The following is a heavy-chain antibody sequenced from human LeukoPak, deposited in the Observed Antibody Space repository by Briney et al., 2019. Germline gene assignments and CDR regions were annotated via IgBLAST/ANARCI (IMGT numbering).Heavy chain of an antibody. J-gene: IGHJ3*02. D-gene: IGHD3-22*01. CDR3: ARDHRDYYDSSGPRGFDI. Sequence: SETLSLTCTVSGGSISSYYWSWIRQHPGKGLEWIGYIYYSGSTYYNPSLKSRVTISVDTSKNQFSLKLSSVTAADTAVYYCARDHRDYYDSSGPRGFDIWGQGTMVTVSS. CDR2: IYYSGST. V-gene: IGHV4-59*06. CDR1: GGSISSYY.